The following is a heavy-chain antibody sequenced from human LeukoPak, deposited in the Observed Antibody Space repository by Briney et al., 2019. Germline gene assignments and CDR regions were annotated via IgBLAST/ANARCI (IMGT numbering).Heavy chain of an antibody. CDR3: ARGPSIQLWSDPYYYYGMDV. CDR2: INHSGST. V-gene: IGHV4-34*01. D-gene: IGHD5-18*01. Sequence: SETLSLTCAVYGGSFSGYYWNWIRQPPGKGLEWIGEINHSGSTNYNPSLKSRVTISVDTSKNQFSLKLSSVTAADTAVYYCARGPSIQLWSDPYYYYGMDVWGQGTTVTVSS. J-gene: IGHJ6*02. CDR1: GGSFSGYY.